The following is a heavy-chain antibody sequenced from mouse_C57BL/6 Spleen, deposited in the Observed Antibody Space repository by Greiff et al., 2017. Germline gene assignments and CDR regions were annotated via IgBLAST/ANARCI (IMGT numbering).Heavy chain of an antibody. CDR1: GFTFSDSG. CDR3: ARKMDYAYAMDD. D-gene: IGHD2-4*01. V-gene: IGHV5-17*01. J-gene: IGHJ4*01. Sequence: EVKLMESGGGLVKPGGSLKLSCAASGFTFSDSGMHWVRQAPEKGLEWVAYISSGRSTIYYADTVKGRFTISRDNAKNTLFLQMTSLRSEDTAMYYCARKMDYAYAMDDWGQGTSVTVSS. CDR2: ISSGRSTI.